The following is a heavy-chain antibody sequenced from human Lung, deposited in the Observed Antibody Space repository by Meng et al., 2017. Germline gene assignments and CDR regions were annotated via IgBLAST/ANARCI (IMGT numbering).Heavy chain of an antibody. D-gene: IGHD4-11*01. CDR2: INHSGST. V-gene: IGHV4-34*01. CDR3: ARGPTTMAHDFDY. Sequence: QLRLQQCGAGLLKPSETLSLTCVVSGGSFSDYYWSWIRQPPGKGLEWIGEINHSGSTNYNPSLESRATISVDTSQNNLSLKLSSVTAADSAVYYCARGPTTMAHDFDYWGQGTLVTVSS. CDR1: GGSFSDYY. J-gene: IGHJ4*02.